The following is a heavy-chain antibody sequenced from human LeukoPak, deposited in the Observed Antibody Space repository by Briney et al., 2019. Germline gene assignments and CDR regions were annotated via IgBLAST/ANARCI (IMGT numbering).Heavy chain of an antibody. Sequence: GGSLRLSCAASGLTFDDYAMHWVRQAPGKGLEWVSGISWNSGSIGYADSEKGRFTISRDNAKNSLYLQMNSLRAEDTALYYCAKDSGSSIYYFDYWGQGTLVTVSS. J-gene: IGHJ4*02. CDR3: AKDSGSSIYYFDY. CDR1: GLTFDDYA. D-gene: IGHD1-26*01. CDR2: ISWNSGSI. V-gene: IGHV3-9*01.